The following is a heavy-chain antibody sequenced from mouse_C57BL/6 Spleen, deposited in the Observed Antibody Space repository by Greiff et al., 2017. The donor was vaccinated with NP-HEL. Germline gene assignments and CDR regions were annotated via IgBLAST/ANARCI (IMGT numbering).Heavy chain of an antibody. D-gene: IGHD1-1*01. J-gene: IGHJ4*01. Sequence: VHLVESGPGLVQPSQSLSITCTVSGFSLTSYGVHWVRQSPGKGLEWLGVIWSGGSTDYNAAFISRLSISKDNSKSQVFFKMNSLQADDTAIYYCAREGITTVVAEDYAMDYWGQGTSVTVSS. CDR3: AREGITTVVAEDYAMDY. CDR2: IWSGGST. CDR1: GFSLTSYG. V-gene: IGHV2-2*01.